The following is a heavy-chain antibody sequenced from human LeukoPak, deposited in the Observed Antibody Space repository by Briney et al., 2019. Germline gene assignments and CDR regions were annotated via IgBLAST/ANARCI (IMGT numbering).Heavy chain of an antibody. Sequence: SETLSLTCTVSGGSISSSSYYWGWIRQPPGKGLEWIGSIYYSGSTYYNPSLKSRLTISVDTSKNQSSLKLSSVTAADTAVYYCARHYSGRFLEWPLDVWGQGTTVTVSS. D-gene: IGHD3-3*01. CDR1: GGSISSSSYY. J-gene: IGHJ6*02. V-gene: IGHV4-39*01. CDR2: IYYSGST. CDR3: ARHYSGRFLEWPLDV.